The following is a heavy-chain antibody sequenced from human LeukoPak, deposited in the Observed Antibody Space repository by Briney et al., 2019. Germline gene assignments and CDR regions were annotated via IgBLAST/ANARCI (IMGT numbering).Heavy chain of an antibody. V-gene: IGHV3-74*01. CDR3: ARVRYCGGDCHYFDY. CDR1: GFTFSSYW. D-gene: IGHD2-21*01. CDR2: IYSDGSST. J-gene: IGHJ4*02. Sequence: GGSLRLSCAASGFTFSSYWMHWVRQPPGEGLVWVSRIYSDGSSTSYADSVKGRFTISRDNAKNTLYLQMNSLRAEDTAVYYCARVRYCGGDCHYFDYWGQGTLVTVSS.